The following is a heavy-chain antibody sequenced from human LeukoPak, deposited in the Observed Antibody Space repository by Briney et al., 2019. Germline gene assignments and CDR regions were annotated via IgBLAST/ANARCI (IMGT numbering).Heavy chain of an antibody. J-gene: IGHJ3*02. CDR1: GGSISSSSYY. CDR3: ARLPQWLEAFDI. CDR2: IYYSGST. Sequence: KPSETLSLTCTVSGGSISSSSYYWGWIRQPPGKGLEWIGSIYYSGSTYYNPSLKSRVTISVDTSKNQFSLKLSSVTAADTAVYYCARLPQWLEAFDIWGQGTMVTVSS. V-gene: IGHV4-39*01. D-gene: IGHD6-19*01.